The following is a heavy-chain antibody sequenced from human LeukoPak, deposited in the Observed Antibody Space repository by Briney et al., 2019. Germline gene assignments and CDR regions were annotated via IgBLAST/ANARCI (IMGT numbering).Heavy chain of an antibody. D-gene: IGHD4-17*01. CDR2: IYYSGST. Sequence: SETLSLTCTVSGGSISSSSYYWGWIRQPPGKGLEWIGYIYYSGSTYYNPSLKSRVTISVDTSKNQFSLKLSSVTAADTAVYYCARVHYGDYAINWFDPWGQGTLVTVSS. CDR3: ARVHYGDYAINWFDP. J-gene: IGHJ5*02. CDR1: GGSISSSSYY. V-gene: IGHV4-30-4*08.